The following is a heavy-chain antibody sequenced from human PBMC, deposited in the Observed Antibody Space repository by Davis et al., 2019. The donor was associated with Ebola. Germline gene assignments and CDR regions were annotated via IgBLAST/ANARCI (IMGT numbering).Heavy chain of an antibody. CDR1: GGSISSYY. V-gene: IGHV4-34*01. CDR3: ARGQTYYDFWSGYYHYYYGMDV. Sequence: SETLSLTCTVSGGSISSYYWSWIRQPPGKGLEWIGEINHSGSTNYNPSLKSRVTISVDTSKNQFSLKLSSVTAADTAVYYCARGQTYYDFWSGYYHYYYGMDVWGQGTTVTVSS. CDR2: INHSGST. D-gene: IGHD3-3*01. J-gene: IGHJ6*02.